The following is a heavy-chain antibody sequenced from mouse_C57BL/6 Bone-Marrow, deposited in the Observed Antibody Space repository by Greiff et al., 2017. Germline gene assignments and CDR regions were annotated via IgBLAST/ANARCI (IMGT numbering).Heavy chain of an antibody. CDR2: IDPSASYT. CDR3: ARPIAITTVVATDY. V-gene: IGHV1-59*01. D-gene: IGHD1-1*01. Sequence: VQLQPPGAELVRPGTSVQLSCKASGYTLTSYWLHWVKQRPGQGLEWIGVIDPSASYTNYNQKFQGQATLTVDTSSSTAYMQLSSLTSEYSAVYYCARPIAITTVVATDYWGQGTTLTVSS. J-gene: IGHJ2*01. CDR1: GYTLTSYW.